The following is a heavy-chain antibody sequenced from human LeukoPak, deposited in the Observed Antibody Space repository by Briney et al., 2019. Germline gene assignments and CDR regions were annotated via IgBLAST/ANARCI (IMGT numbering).Heavy chain of an antibody. CDR3: ATGGPYCSSTSCPPA. D-gene: IGHD2-2*01. V-gene: IGHV1-24*01. Sequence: ASVKVSCKVSGYTLTELSMHWVRQAPGKGLEWMGGFDPEDGETIYAQKFQGRVTMTEDTSTDTAYMELSSLRSEDTAVYYCATGGPYCSSTSCPPAWGQGTLVTVSS. J-gene: IGHJ5*02. CDR2: FDPEDGET. CDR1: GYTLTELS.